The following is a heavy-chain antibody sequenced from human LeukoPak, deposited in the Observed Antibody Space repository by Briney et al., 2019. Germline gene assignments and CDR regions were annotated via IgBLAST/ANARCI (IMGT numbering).Heavy chain of an antibody. CDR3: AGSITRTARGRFDP. CDR1: GGSFSGYY. J-gene: IGHJ5*02. CDR2: INHSGST. Sequence: SETLSLTCAVYGGSFSGYYWSWIRQPPGKGLEWIGEINHSGSTNYNPSLKSRVTISVDTSKNQFSLKLSSVTAADTAVYYCAGSITRTARGRFDPWGQGTLVTVSS. V-gene: IGHV4-34*01. D-gene: IGHD1-20*01.